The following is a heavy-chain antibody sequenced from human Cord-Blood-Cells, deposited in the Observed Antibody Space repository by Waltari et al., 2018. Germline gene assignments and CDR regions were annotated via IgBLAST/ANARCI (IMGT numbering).Heavy chain of an antibody. J-gene: IGHJ1*01. CDR1: GYSISSGYY. V-gene: IGHV4-38-2*02. Sequence: QVQLQESGPGLVKPSETLSLTCAVSGYSISSGYYWGWIRQPPGKGLEWIGSIYHSGITYYTPALKSRVTISVDTSKNQFSLKLSSVTAADTAVYYCARDRGSSEYFQHWGQGTLVTVSS. CDR2: IYHSGIT. D-gene: IGHD1-26*01. CDR3: ARDRGSSEYFQH.